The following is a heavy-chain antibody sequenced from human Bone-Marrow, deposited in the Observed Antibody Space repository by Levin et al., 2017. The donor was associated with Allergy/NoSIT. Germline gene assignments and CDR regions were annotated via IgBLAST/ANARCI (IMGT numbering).Heavy chain of an antibody. Sequence: GESLKISCAASGFTFRNYDMHWVRHITGKGLEWVSAIGTAGDTYYPDSVKGRFTISRENAKNSLYLQMNSVRAGDTALYYCARGRIPDSYGSGSHSDGMDVWGQGTTVTVSS. V-gene: IGHV3-13*01. J-gene: IGHJ6*02. CDR3: ARGRIPDSYGSGSHSDGMDV. CDR2: IGTAGDT. CDR1: GFTFRNYD. D-gene: IGHD3-10*01.